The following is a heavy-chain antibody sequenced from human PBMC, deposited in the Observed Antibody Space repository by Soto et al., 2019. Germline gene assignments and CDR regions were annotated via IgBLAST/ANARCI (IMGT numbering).Heavy chain of an antibody. J-gene: IGHJ4*02. V-gene: IGHV1-46*01. Sequence: QVQLVQSGAEVKKPGASVKVSCKASGYTFTSYYMHWVRQAPGQGLEWMGIINPSGGSTCYAQKFQGRLTMTRNTSTSTVYMELSSLRSEDTAVDYCAKGARIVGATTAVVEWGQGTLVTVSS. CDR1: GYTFTSYY. CDR3: AKGARIVGATTAVVE. CDR2: INPSGGST. D-gene: IGHD1-26*01.